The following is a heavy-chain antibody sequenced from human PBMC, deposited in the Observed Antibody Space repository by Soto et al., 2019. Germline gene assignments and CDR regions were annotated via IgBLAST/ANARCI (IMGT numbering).Heavy chain of an antibody. Sequence: QVQLVESGGGVVQPGRSLRLSCAASGFTFSSYAMHWVRQAPGKGLEWVAVISYDGSNKYYADSVKGRFTISRDNSKNTLYLQMNSLRAEDTAVYYCARDRMVVVAATSWFDPWGQGTLVTVSS. CDR2: ISYDGSNK. CDR3: ARDRMVVVAATSWFDP. V-gene: IGHV3-30-3*01. J-gene: IGHJ5*02. D-gene: IGHD2-15*01. CDR1: GFTFSSYA.